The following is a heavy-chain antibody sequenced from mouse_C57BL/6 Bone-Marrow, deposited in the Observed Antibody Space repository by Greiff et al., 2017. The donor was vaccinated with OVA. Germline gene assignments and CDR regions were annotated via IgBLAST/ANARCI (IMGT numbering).Heavy chain of an antibody. V-gene: IGHV1-81*01. CDR2: IYPRSGNT. D-gene: IGHD2-2*01. J-gene: IGHJ1*03. CDR3: ARSYGYENFEV. Sequence: QVQLKESGAELARPGASVKLSCKASGYTFTSYGISWVKQRTGQGLEWIGEIYPRSGNTYYNEKFKGKATLTADKSSSTAYMELRSLTSEDSAVYFCARSYGYENFEVWGTGTTVTVSS. CDR1: GYTFTSYG.